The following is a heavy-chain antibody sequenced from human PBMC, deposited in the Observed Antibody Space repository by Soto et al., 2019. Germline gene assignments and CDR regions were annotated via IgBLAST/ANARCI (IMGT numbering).Heavy chain of an antibody. D-gene: IGHD1-26*01. J-gene: IGHJ3*01. V-gene: IGHV3-48*03. CDR3: ARRASR. CDR2: IHPSGQPI. CDR1: GFTFSSSE. Sequence: EVQLVESGGGLVQPGGSLRLSCAVSGFTFSSSEMYWVRQAPGKGLEWISYIHPSGQPIFYADSVKGRFTISRDNANNSRFPQRNSLRAEDTAVYYCARRASRWGQGTMVTVSS.